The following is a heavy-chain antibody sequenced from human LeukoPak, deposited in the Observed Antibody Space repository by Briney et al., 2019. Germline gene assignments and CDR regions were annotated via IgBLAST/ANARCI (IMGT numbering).Heavy chain of an antibody. D-gene: IGHD2/OR15-2a*01. CDR3: ARVFRLKGLVDY. CDR2: ISAYNGNT. V-gene: IGHV1-18*01. Sequence: ASVKVSCKASGYTFTSYGISWVRQAPGPGHEWMWWISAYNGNTNYAQKLQGRVTMTTDTSTSTAYMELRSLRSDDTAVYYCARVFRLKGLVDYWGQGTLVTVSS. CDR1: GYTFTSYG. J-gene: IGHJ4*02.